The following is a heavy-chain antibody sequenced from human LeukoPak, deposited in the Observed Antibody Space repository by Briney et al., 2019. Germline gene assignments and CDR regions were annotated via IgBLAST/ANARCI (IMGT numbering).Heavy chain of an antibody. CDR2: ISSSSSYI. J-gene: IGHJ4*02. Sequence: GGSLRLSCAASGFTFSSYSMNWVRQAPGKGLEWVSSISSSSSYIYYADSVKGRFTISRDNAKNSLYLQMNSLRAGDTAVYYCATKPSEWEPVDYWGQGTLVTVSS. D-gene: IGHD1-26*01. CDR3: ATKPSEWEPVDY. CDR1: GFTFSSYS. V-gene: IGHV3-21*01.